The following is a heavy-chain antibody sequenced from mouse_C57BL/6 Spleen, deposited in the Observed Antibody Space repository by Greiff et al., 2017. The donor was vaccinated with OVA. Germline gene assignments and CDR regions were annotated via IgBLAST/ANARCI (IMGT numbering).Heavy chain of an antibody. CDR3: ARREYGSSFDYAMDY. Sequence: EVQRVESGGGLVQPGGSLKLSCAASGFTFSDYYMYWVRQTPEKRLEWVAYISNGGGSTYYPDTVKGRFTISRDNAKNTLYLQMSRLKSEDTAMYYCARREYGSSFDYAMDYWGQGTSVTVSS. CDR2: ISNGGGST. CDR1: GFTFSDYY. D-gene: IGHD1-1*01. J-gene: IGHJ4*01. V-gene: IGHV5-12*01.